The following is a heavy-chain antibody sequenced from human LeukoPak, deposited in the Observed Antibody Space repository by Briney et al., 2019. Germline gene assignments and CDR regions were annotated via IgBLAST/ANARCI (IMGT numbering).Heavy chain of an antibody. CDR1: GGTFSSYA. V-gene: IGHV1-69*13. J-gene: IGHJ4*02. CDR3: ARDAAVAGRTFDY. Sequence: GASVKVSCKASGGTFSSYAISWVRQAPGQGLEWMGGIIPIFGTANYAQKFQGRVTITADESTSTAYMELSSLRSEDTAVYYCARDAAVAGRTFDYWGQGTLVTVSS. D-gene: IGHD6-19*01. CDR2: IIPIFGTA.